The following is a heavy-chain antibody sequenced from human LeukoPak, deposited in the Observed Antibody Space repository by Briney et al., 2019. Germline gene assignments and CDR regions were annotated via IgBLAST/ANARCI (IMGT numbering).Heavy chain of an antibody. CDR1: GGSFSGYY. CDR2: INHSGST. CDR3: ARGGVLYY. J-gene: IGHJ4*02. V-gene: IGHV4-34*01. D-gene: IGHD3-10*01. Sequence: PSETLSLTCAVYGGSFSGYYWSWIRQPPGKGLEWIGEINHSGSTSYNPSLKSRVTISVDTSKNQFPLKLSSVTAADTAVYYCARGGVLYYWGQGTLVTVSS.